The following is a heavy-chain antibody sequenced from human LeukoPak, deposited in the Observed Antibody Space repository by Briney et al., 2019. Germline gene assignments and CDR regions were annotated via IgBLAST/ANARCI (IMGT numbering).Heavy chain of an antibody. J-gene: IGHJ5*02. D-gene: IGHD2-2*01. Sequence: PGGSLRLSCAASGFTFSSYSMNWVRQAPGKGLEWVSSISSSSSYIYYADSVKGRFTISRDNAKNSLYLQMNSLRAEDTAVYYCARGAHIVVVPAATPSWFDPWGQGTLVTASS. CDR3: ARGAHIVVVPAATPSWFDP. CDR1: GFTFSSYS. V-gene: IGHV3-21*01. CDR2: ISSSSSYI.